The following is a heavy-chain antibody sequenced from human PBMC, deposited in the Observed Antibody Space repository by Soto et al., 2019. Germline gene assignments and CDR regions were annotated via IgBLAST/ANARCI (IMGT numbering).Heavy chain of an antibody. D-gene: IGHD2-2*01. J-gene: IGHJ6*03. CDR1: GYTLTNSG. V-gene: IGHV1-18*01. CDR2: ISAYNGHA. Sequence: QVQLAQSGGEVKNPGASVKVSCKAFGYTLTNSGISWVRQAPGQGRERMGWISAYNGHANYAQKCQGRVRLTTDRPRNTAYMELRSLGSDDTAEYYCARGGYCSSSMCYGGYYYMAVWGKGTTVTVS. CDR3: ARGGYCSSSMCYGGYYYMAV.